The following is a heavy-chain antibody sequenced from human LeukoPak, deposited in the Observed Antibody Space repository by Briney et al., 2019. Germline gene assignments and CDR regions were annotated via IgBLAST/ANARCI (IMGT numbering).Heavy chain of an antibody. J-gene: IGHJ5*02. CDR2: IYYSGST. CDR1: GGSISSYY. Sequence: SETLSLTCTVSGGSISSYYWSWIRQPPGKGLEWIGYIYYSGSTNYNPSLKSRVTISVDTSKNRFSLKLSSVTAADTAVYYCARRVISEISIDKGNWLDPWGQGTLVTVSS. V-gene: IGHV4-59*08. D-gene: IGHD3-3*01. CDR3: ARRVISEISIDKGNWLDP.